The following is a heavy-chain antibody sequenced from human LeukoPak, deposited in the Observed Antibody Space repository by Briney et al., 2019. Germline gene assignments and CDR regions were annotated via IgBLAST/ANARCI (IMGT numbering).Heavy chain of an antibody. CDR2: IYYSGNT. Sequence: PSETLSLTCTVSSGSIRSGDFSWSWIHQPPGKGLEWIGHIYYSGNTDYNPSLKSRPSISLDTSKNQFSLTLRSLTAEDTAVYYCARVSGRYYYGLDVWGQGTTVTVSS. CDR3: ARVSGRYYYGLDV. CDR1: SGSIRSGDFS. D-gene: IGHD6-25*01. V-gene: IGHV4-30-4*01. J-gene: IGHJ6*02.